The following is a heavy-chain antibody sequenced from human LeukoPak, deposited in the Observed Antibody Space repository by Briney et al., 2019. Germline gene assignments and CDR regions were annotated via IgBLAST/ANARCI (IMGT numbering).Heavy chain of an antibody. CDR1: GGTFSSYA. Sequence: SVKVSCKASGGTFSSYAISWVRQAPGQGLEWMGGIIPIFGTANYAQKFQGRVTITTDESTSTAYMELSSLRSEDTAVYYCATPREIVVAQFDAFDIWGQGTMVTVSS. CDR3: ATPREIVVAQFDAFDI. J-gene: IGHJ3*02. D-gene: IGHD3-22*01. CDR2: IIPIFGTA. V-gene: IGHV1-69*05.